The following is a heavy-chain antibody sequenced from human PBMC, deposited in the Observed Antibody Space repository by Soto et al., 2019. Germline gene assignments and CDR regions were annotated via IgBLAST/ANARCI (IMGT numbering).Heavy chain of an antibody. D-gene: IGHD3-10*01. CDR1: GGSISSSNW. CDR2: ISHSGST. CDR3: ARGSPRIPFGEIDY. J-gene: IGHJ4*02. V-gene: IGHV4-4*02. Sequence: QVQLQESGPGLVKPSGTLSLTCAVSGGSISSSNWWSWVRQPPGKGLEWIGEISHSGSTNYNPSLESRVTISVDKSKNQFSLKLSSVTAADTAVYYCARGSPRIPFGEIDYWGQGTLVTVSS.